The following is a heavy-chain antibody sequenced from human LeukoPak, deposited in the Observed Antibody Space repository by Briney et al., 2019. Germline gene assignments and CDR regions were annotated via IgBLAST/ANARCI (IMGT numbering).Heavy chain of an antibody. CDR1: GYTFTRYG. J-gene: IGHJ6*03. D-gene: IGHD6-19*01. V-gene: IGHV1-18*01. Sequence: ASVKVSCKASGYTFTRYGISWVRQAPGQGLEWMGWINAYNGNTNYAQKLQGRVTMTTDTSTSTAYMELRSLRSDDTAVYYCARTAFPKTLYSSGWSYYYYMDVWGKGTTVTVSS. CDR2: INAYNGNT. CDR3: ARTAFPKTLYSSGWSYYYYMDV.